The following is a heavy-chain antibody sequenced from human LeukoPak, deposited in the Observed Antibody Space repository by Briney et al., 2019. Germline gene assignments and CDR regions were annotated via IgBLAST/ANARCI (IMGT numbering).Heavy chain of an antibody. CDR3: TTGKIYCSTTSCSDDY. CDR2: FHPEDGET. CDR1: GDTLTALS. D-gene: IGHD2-2*01. J-gene: IGHJ4*02. V-gene: IGHV1-24*01. Sequence: WASVKVSCMVSGDTLTALSMHWVRQAPGKGLEWMGGFHPEDGETIYAQKFQGRVTMTEDTSTDIAYMELSSLRSDDTAVYYCTTGKIYCSTTSCSDDYWGQGTLVTVSS.